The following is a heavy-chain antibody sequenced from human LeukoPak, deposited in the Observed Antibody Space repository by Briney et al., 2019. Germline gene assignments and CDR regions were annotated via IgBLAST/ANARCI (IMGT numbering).Heavy chain of an antibody. CDR3: AKDISGIAVAGIPLAFDI. CDR1: GFTFDDYA. D-gene: IGHD6-19*01. V-gene: IGHV3-9*01. CDR2: ISWNSGSI. J-gene: IGHJ3*02. Sequence: TGGSLRLSCAASGFTFDDYAMHWVRQAPGKGLEWVSGISWNSGSIGYADSVKGRFTISRDNAKNSLYLQMNSLRAEDTALYYCAKDISGIAVAGIPLAFDIWGQGTMVTVSS.